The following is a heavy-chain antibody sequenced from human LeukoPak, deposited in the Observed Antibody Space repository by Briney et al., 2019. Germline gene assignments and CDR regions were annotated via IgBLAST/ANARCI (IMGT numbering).Heavy chain of an antibody. Sequence: SVKLSCKASGGTFSSYAISWVRQAPGQGLEWMGGIIPILGTANYAQKFQGRVTISEDEATSTAYLELRSLSSEDTAVYYCARDKYYDSSGYYSPGCLDYWGQGTLVTVSS. D-gene: IGHD3-22*01. CDR3: ARDKYYDSSGYYSPGCLDY. CDR2: IIPILGTA. CDR1: GGTFSSYA. V-gene: IGHV1-69*13. J-gene: IGHJ4*02.